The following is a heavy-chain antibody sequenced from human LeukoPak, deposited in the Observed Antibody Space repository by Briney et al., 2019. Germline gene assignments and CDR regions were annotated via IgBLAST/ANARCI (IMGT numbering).Heavy chain of an antibody. Sequence: GGSLRLSCATSGFTFSDYYMSWIRQAPGKGLEWVSYISSSGSTIYYADSVKGRFTISRDNAKNSLYLQMNSLRAEDTAVYYCARVRSIAARPTSYYYYGMDVWGQGTTVTVSS. CDR1: GFTFSDYY. CDR3: ARVRSIAARPTSYYYYGMDV. CDR2: ISSSGSTI. J-gene: IGHJ6*02. V-gene: IGHV3-11*01. D-gene: IGHD6-6*01.